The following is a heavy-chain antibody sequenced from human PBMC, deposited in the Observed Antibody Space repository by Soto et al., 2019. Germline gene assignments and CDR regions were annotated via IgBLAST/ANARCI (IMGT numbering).Heavy chain of an antibody. CDR3: MTPGTSDHSDY. V-gene: IGHV3-30*03. J-gene: IGHJ4*02. D-gene: IGHD2-8*02. CDR1: GIVFSSFG. Sequence: VQLVESGGGVVQPGNSLRLSCAVPGIVFSSFGMHWVRQAPGKGLEWVAVISFDTSNSYYADSVNGRFTISRDNSKNLLFLQMDGLRPEDTAVYWCMTPGTSDHSDYWGRGTLVTVSA. CDR2: ISFDTSNS.